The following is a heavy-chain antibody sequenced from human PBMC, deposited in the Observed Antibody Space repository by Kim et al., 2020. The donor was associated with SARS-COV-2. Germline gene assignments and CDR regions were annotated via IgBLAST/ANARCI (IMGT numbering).Heavy chain of an antibody. Sequence: ASVKVSCKASGYTFTSYDINWVRQATGQGLEWMGWMNPNSGNTGYAQKFQGRVTMTRNTSISTSYMELSSLRSEDTAVYYCARRRGGRSSNWFDPWGQGTLVTVSS. CDR3: ARRRGGRSSNWFDP. D-gene: IGHD3-10*01. CDR1: GYTFTSYD. J-gene: IGHJ5*02. V-gene: IGHV1-8*01. CDR2: MNPNSGNT.